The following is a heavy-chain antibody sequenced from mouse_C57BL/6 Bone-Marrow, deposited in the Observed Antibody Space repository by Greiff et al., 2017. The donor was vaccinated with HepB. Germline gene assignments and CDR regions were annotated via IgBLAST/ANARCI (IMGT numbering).Heavy chain of an antibody. CDR2: ISYDGSN. Sequence: EVQLQESGPGLVKPSQSLSLTCSVTGYSITSGYYWNWIRQFPGNKLEWMGYISYDGSNNYNPSLKNRISITRDTSKNQFFLKLNSVTTEDTATYYCARAEIGYDGYAMDYWGQGTSVTVSS. CDR1: GYSITSGYY. D-gene: IGHD2-2*01. J-gene: IGHJ4*01. V-gene: IGHV3-6*01. CDR3: ARAEIGYDGYAMDY.